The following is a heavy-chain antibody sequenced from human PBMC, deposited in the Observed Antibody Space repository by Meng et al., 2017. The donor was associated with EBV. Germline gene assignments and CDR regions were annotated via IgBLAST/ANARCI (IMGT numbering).Heavy chain of an antibody. Sequence: QVQLQRSGAEVKKSGSSVKVPCRTSGGTFRSDAVSWVRQAPGQGLEWMGGLIPMSGAPHYAQKFQDRVTIIADESTSTHSMELNNLRFEDTAMYYCASESGRGFTPDYWGQGTLVTVSS. CDR3: ASESGRGFTPDY. J-gene: IGHJ4*02. V-gene: IGHV1-69*01. D-gene: IGHD3-10*01. CDR1: GGTFRSDA. CDR2: LIPMSGAP.